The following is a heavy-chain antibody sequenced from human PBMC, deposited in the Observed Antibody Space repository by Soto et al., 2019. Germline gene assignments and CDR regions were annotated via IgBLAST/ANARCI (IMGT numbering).Heavy chain of an antibody. CDR2: ISYDGSNK. CDR3: AKDPANYDFWSGYYSYFDY. D-gene: IGHD3-3*01. Sequence: GGSLRLSCAASGFTFSSYGMHWVRQAPGKGLEWVAVISYDGSNKYYADSVKGRFTISRDNSKNTLYLQMNSLRAEDTAVYYCAKDPANYDFWSGYYSYFDYWGQGTLVTVSS. J-gene: IGHJ4*02. V-gene: IGHV3-30*18. CDR1: GFTFSSYG.